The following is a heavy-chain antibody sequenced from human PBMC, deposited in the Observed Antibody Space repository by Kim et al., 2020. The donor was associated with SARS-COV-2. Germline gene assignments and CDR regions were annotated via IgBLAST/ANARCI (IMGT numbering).Heavy chain of an antibody. D-gene: IGHD1-1*01. CDR3: ASDLILETPEYFYYYVM. V-gene: IGHV3-48*01. Sequence: GGSLRLSCAASGFTFSSYAMNWVRQAPGKGLEWVSFISSSGSNKFYADSVTGRFTISRDIAKNTLYLQMNSLRVEDTAMYDCASDLILETPEYFYYYVM. J-gene: IGHJ6*01. CDR2: ISSSGSNK. CDR1: GFTFSSYA.